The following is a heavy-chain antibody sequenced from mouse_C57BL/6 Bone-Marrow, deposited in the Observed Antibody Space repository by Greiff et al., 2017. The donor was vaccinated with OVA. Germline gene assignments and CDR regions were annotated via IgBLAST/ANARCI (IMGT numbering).Heavy chain of an antibody. CDR1: GFTFSSYA. V-gene: IGHV5-4*01. Sequence: EVQLVESGGGLVKPGGSLKLSCAASGFTFSSYAMSWVRQTPEKRLEWVATISDGGSYTYYPDNVKGRFTISRDNAKNNLYLQMSHQKSEDTAMYYCARGGPTIVTTWYFDVWGTGTTVTVSS. D-gene: IGHD2-5*01. CDR3: ARGGPTIVTTWYFDV. J-gene: IGHJ1*03. CDR2: ISDGGSYT.